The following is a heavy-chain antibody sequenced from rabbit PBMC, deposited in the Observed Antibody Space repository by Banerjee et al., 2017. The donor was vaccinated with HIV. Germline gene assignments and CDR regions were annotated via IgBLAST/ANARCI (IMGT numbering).Heavy chain of an antibody. D-gene: IGHD8-1*01. J-gene: IGHJ4*01. CDR2: IYTGSGST. Sequence: QSLEESGGGLVQPEGSLTLTCTASGFSFSSGYYMCWVRQAPGKGLEWIACIYTGSGSTYYASWAKGRFTISSHNAQNTLYLQLNSLTAADTATYFCVRAGVYAGSSSYTGFDFNLWGPGTLVTVS. CDR3: VRAGVYAGSSSYTGFDFNL. CDR1: GFSFSSGYY. V-gene: IGHV1S40*01.